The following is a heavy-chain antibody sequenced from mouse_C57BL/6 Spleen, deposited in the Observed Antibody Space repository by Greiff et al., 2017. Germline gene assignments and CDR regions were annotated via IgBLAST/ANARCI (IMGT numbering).Heavy chain of an antibody. CDR3: ARTGGSGYYFDY. V-gene: IGHV5-17*01. J-gene: IGHJ2*01. Sequence: VQLKESGGGLVKPGGSLKLSCAASGFTFSDYGMHWVRQAPEKGLEWVAYISSGSSTIYYADTVKGRFTISRDNAKNTLFLQMTSLRSEDTAMYYCARTGGSGYYFDYWGQGTTLTVSS. D-gene: IGHD3-1*01. CDR1: GFTFSDYG. CDR2: ISSGSSTI.